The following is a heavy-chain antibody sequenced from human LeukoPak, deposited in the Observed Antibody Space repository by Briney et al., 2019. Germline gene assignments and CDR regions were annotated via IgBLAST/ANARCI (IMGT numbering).Heavy chain of an antibody. CDR2: IVVGSGST. D-gene: IGHD2-2*01. Sequence: VTSVKVSCKASGFTFTSSAVQWVRQARGQRLEWIGWIVVGSGSTNYAQKFQERVTITRDMSTSTAYMELSSLRSEDTAVYYCAAGPTVVPAALPYWGQGTLVTVSS. J-gene: IGHJ4*02. V-gene: IGHV1-58*01. CDR1: GFTFTSSA. CDR3: AAGPTVVPAALPY.